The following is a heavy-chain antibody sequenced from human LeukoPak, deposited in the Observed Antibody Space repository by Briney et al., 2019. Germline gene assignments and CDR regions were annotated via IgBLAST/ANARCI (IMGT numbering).Heavy chain of an antibody. CDR2: IWYDGSNK. Sequence: GSLRLSCAASGFPFSSYAMHWVRQAPGKGLEWVAVIWYDGSNKYYADSVKGRFTISRDNSKNTLYLQMNSLRAEDTAVYYCARDLREWELPYYWGQGTLVTVSS. CDR3: ARDLREWELPYY. CDR1: GFPFSSYA. V-gene: IGHV3-33*08. D-gene: IGHD1-26*01. J-gene: IGHJ4*02.